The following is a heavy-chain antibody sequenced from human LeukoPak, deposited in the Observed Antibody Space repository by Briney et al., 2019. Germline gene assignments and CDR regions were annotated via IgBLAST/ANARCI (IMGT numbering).Heavy chain of an antibody. J-gene: IGHJ3*02. Sequence: PSETLSLTCTVSGGSISSGGYYWSWLRQHPGKGLVWIRYIYYSGSTYYNPSLKSRVTISVDTSKNQFSLKLSSVTAADTAVYYCARAEDPTRAFDIWGQGTMVTVSS. CDR2: IYYSGST. V-gene: IGHV4-31*03. CDR3: ARAEDPTRAFDI. CDR1: GGSISSGGYY.